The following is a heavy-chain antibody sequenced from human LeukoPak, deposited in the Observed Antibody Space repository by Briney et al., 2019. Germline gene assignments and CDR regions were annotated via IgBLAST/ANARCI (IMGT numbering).Heavy chain of an antibody. CDR3: ARGGYQLLWY. Sequence: PGGSLRLSCAASGFTFSTYWMSWVRQALGRGLEWVASIKQDGSEKSYVDSVKGRFTISRDNAKNSLYLQMNSLRAEDTAVYYCARGGYQLLWYWGQGTLVTVSS. CDR1: GFTFSTYW. D-gene: IGHD2-2*01. CDR2: IKQDGSEK. J-gene: IGHJ4*02. V-gene: IGHV3-7*04.